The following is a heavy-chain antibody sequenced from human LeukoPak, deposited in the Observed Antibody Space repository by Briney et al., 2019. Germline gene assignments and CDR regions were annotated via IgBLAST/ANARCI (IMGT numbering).Heavy chain of an antibody. CDR3: ARDPNGDHVGAFDFQR. V-gene: IGHV3-21*04. Sequence: PGGSLRLSCAASGFTFSSYSMNWVRQAPGKGLEWVSSISRSSRHLYYADSVKGRFSISRDNYRSTLYLQMTTLRADDTAVYYCARDPNGDHVGAFDFQRWGQGTLVTVSS. J-gene: IGHJ1*01. D-gene: IGHD4-17*01. CDR1: GFTFSSYS. CDR2: ISRSSRHL.